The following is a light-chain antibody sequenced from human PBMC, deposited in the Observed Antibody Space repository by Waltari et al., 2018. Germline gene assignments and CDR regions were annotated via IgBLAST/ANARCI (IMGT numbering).Light chain of an antibody. J-gene: IGKJ1*01. V-gene: IGKV3-20*01. CDR2: AAS. CDR1: QSLTVNY. Sequence: EIVLTQSPDILSLSPGDTATLSCRASQSLTVNYLAWYQQKPGQAPRLLIYAASSRATGVPDRFSGSGSGAHFTLAISRLEPEDFAVYYCQQFESAPRTFGQGTNVEIK. CDR3: QQFESAPRT.